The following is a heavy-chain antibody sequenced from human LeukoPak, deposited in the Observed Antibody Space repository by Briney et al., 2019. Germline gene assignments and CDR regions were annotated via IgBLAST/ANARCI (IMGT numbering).Heavy chain of an antibody. CDR2: IYPGESDT. V-gene: IGHV5-51*01. CDR3: ARQNYDFWSGYDYYYYMDV. CDR1: GYRFTSYW. D-gene: IGHD3-3*01. Sequence: GASLKISFKGSGYRFTSYWIGWVRQLPGKGLEWMGIIYPGESDTRYSPSFQGQVTISADRSISTEYLQWSSLKVSDTAMYFCARQNYDFWSGYDYYYYMDVWGKGTTVTVSS. J-gene: IGHJ6*03.